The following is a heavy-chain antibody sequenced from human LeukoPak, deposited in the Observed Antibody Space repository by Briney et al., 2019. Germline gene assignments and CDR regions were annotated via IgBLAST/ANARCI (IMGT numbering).Heavy chain of an antibody. CDR1: GFTFSSYG. Sequence: GGSLRLSCAASGFTFSSYGMHWVRQAPGKGLEWVAFIRYDGGNKYYADSVKGRFTISRGNSKNTLYLQMNSLRAEDTAVYYCAKVGDYGANWFDPWGQGTLVTVSS. D-gene: IGHD4-17*01. J-gene: IGHJ5*02. CDR3: AKVGDYGANWFDP. V-gene: IGHV3-30*02. CDR2: IRYDGGNK.